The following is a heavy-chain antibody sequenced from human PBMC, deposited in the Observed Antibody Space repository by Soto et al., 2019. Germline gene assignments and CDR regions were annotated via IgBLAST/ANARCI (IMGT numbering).Heavy chain of an antibody. CDR2: LYYTGTT. V-gene: IGHV4-39*01. J-gene: IGHJ5*02. CDR3: GAYCSRSHCYDLFDP. D-gene: IGHD2-2*01. CDR1: GGSIGSSSYY. Sequence: QMQLQESGPGLVKASETLSLTCSVSGGSIGSSSYYFGWIRQPPGKGLEWIGSLYYTGTTNYNSSLKSRVTISADKSQNQSSLRLTSVTAADTAVYYCGAYCSRSHCYDLFDPCGQGTLVTVSA.